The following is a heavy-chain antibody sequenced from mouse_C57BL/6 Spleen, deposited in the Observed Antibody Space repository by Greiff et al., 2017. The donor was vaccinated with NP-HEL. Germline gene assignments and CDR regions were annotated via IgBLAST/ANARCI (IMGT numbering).Heavy chain of an antibody. V-gene: IGHV1-69*01. J-gene: IGHJ4*01. CDR1: GYTFTSSW. Sequence: QVQLQQPGAELVMPGASVKLSCKASGYTFTSSWMHWVKQRPGQGLEWIGEIDPSDSYTNYNQKFKGKSTLTVDKSSSTAYMQLSSLTSEDSAVYYCARARDAMDYWGQGTSVTVSS. CDR3: ARARDAMDY. CDR2: IDPSDSYT.